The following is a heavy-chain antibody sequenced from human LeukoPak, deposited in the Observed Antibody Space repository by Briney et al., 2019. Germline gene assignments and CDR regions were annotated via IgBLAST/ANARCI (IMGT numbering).Heavy chain of an antibody. D-gene: IGHD3-22*01. V-gene: IGHV3-20*04. CDR2: INWNGGST. CDR3: ARDYYYDSSGEQFDY. J-gene: IGHJ4*02. Sequence: GGSLRLSCAASGFTFTNAWMSWVRQAPGKGLEWVSAINWNGGSTGYADSVKGRFTISRDNAKNSLYLQMNSPRAEDTALYYCARDYYYDSSGEQFDYWGQGTLVTVSS. CDR1: GFTFTNAW.